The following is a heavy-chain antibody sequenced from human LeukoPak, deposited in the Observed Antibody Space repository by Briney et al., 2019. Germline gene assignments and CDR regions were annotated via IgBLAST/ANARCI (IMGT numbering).Heavy chain of an antibody. Sequence: PGGSLRLSCAASGFTFSSYGMHWVRQAPGKGLEWVAFIRYDGSNKYYADSVKGRFTISRDNSKNTLYLQMNSLRVEDTAVYYCARDYGVAEGYWGQGTLVTVSS. CDR3: ARDYGVAEGY. D-gene: IGHD6-19*01. CDR2: IRYDGSNK. CDR1: GFTFSSYG. J-gene: IGHJ4*02. V-gene: IGHV3-30*02.